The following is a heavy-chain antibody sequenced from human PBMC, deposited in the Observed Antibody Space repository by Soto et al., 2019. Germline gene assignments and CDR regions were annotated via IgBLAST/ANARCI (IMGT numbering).Heavy chain of an antibody. J-gene: IGHJ4*02. V-gene: IGHV5-51*01. D-gene: IGHD3-22*01. CDR2: IYPGDSDT. CDR3: SRRAYDRSDYQIYFDY. CDR1: GYIFTSCW. Sequence: GASLNISCKACGYIFTSCWIGWLRLMPEKRLGWRGIIYPGDSDTRYNTSLQGHVTISADTTISTAYLQWSSLGAHDPAMYYWSRRAYDRSDYQIYFDYWGQGTLVTVSS.